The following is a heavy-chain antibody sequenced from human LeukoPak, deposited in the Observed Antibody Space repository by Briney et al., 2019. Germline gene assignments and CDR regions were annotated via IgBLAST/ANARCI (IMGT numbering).Heavy chain of an antibody. J-gene: IGHJ4*02. CDR2: ISGRSSTI. CDR1: AFTFSDYS. D-gene: IGHD1-26*01. CDR3: ARDRIKSGSYYFDY. V-gene: IGHV3-48*01. Sequence: SGGSLRLSCAASAFTFSDYSMNWVRQAPGKGLEWVSYISGRSSTIYYADSVKGRFTISRANAKNSMYLQMNSLRAEDTAVYYCARDRIKSGSYYFDYWGQGTLVTVSS.